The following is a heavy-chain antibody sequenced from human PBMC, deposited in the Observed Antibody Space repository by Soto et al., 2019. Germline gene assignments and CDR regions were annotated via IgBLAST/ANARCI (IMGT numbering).Heavy chain of an antibody. J-gene: IGHJ4*02. CDR1: GFMFRTYG. CDR2: IWYNGTNK. CDR3: ARAGTAASGNPFEY. D-gene: IGHD6-13*01. V-gene: IGHV3-33*01. Sequence: QEPLVESGGGVVQPGTSLRLSCAASGFMFRTYGMHWVRQAPGKGLEWVAVIWYNGTNKYYADSVKGRFTISRDNYKNTLYLQMNSLRVEDTAIYYCARAGTAASGNPFEYWGQGTLVTVSS.